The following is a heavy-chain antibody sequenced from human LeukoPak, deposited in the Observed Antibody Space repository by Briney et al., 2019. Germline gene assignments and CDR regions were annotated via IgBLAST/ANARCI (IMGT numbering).Heavy chain of an antibody. D-gene: IGHD2-8*02. CDR2: INSDGSTT. CDR1: GFTFSSYW. Sequence: PGGSLRLSCAASGFTFSSYWMHWVRQAPGKGLVWVSRINSDGSTTSYADSVKGRFTISRDNSKNTLYLQMNSLRAEDTAVYYCAKETGGPLQGFDPWGQGTLVTVSS. J-gene: IGHJ5*02. V-gene: IGHV3-74*01. CDR3: AKETGGPLQGFDP.